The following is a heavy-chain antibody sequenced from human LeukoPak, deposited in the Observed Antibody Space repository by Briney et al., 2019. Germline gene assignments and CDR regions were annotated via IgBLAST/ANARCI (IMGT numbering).Heavy chain of an antibody. Sequence: ASVKVSCKVSGYTLTELSMHWVRQAPGKGLEWMGGFDPEDGETIYAQKFQGRVTMTEDTSTDTAYMGLSSLRSEDTAVYYCATGSGFQFLEWLSLDYWGQGTLVTVSS. D-gene: IGHD3-3*01. J-gene: IGHJ4*02. V-gene: IGHV1-24*01. CDR1: GYTLTELS. CDR2: FDPEDGET. CDR3: ATGSGFQFLEWLSLDY.